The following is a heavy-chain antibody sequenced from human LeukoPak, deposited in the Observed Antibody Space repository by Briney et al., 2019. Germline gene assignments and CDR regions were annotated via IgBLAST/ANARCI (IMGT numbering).Heavy chain of an antibody. CDR3: ARHGPHNFDY. J-gene: IGHJ4*02. CDR2: IKPDGSEH. Sequence: GGSLRLSCAASGFIFSNYWMAWVRQAPGKGLEWVANIKPDGSEHYYVDSVKGRFTISRDNAKNSLDLQMNSLRAEDAAVYYCARHGPHNFDYWGQGTLVTVSS. CDR1: GFIFSNYW. V-gene: IGHV3-7*01.